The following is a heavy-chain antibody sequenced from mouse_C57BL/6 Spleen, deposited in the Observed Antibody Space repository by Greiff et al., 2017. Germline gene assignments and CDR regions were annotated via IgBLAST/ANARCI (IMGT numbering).Heavy chain of an antibody. V-gene: IGHV6-3*01. CDR3: TAYYSNYYYAMDY. Sequence: EVQRVESGGGLVQPGGSMKLSCVASGFTFSNYWMNWVRQSPEKGLEWVAQIRLKSDNYATHYAESVKGRFTISRDDSKSSVYLQMNNLRAEDTGIYYCTAYYSNYYYAMDYWGQGTSVTVSS. CDR2: IRLKSDNYAT. CDR1: GFTFSNYW. J-gene: IGHJ4*01. D-gene: IGHD2-5*01.